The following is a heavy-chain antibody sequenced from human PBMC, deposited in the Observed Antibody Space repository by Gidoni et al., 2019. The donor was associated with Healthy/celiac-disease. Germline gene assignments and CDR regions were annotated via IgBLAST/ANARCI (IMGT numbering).Heavy chain of an antibody. D-gene: IGHD5-12*01. V-gene: IGHV3-66*01. CDR2: IYSGGGT. Sequence: EVQLVESGGGLVQPGGSLRLYCAASGLTVSGNYMSWVRQAPGKGLEWVSVIYSGGGTYYADSVKGRFTVSRDNSKNTLYLQMNSLRAEDTAVYYCARGYSGYDYAYFQHWGQGTLVTVSS. CDR3: ARGYSGYDYAYFQH. CDR1: GLTVSGNY. J-gene: IGHJ1*01.